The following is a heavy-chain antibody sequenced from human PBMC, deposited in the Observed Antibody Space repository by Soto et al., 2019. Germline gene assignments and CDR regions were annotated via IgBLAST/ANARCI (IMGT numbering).Heavy chain of an antibody. CDR3: ATGPTPAFDI. V-gene: IGHV3-74*01. CDR1: GFTFSTYW. D-gene: IGHD2-15*01. CDR2: IISDESTT. J-gene: IGHJ3*02. Sequence: GGSLRLSCAASGFTFSTYWMHWVRQAPGKGLVWVSRIISDESTTIYADFVKGRFTISRDNAKNTLYLQMNSLSVEDTAMYYCATGPTPAFDIWGLGTMVTVSS.